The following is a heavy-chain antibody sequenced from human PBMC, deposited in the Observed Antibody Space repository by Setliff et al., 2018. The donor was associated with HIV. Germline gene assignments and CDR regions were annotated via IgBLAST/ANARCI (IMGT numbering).Heavy chain of an antibody. V-gene: IGHV5-51*01. CDR1: GYIFTDHW. Sequence: GESLKISCEASGYIFTDHWIGWVRQMPGKGLEWMGIIYPGDSDTRYSPSFQGQVTFSADKSISAVYLQWDSLKASDSAIYYCARAPRSPLRWRDNLLSSSSFFMDVWGKGTTVTVSS. CDR2: IYPGDSDT. CDR3: ARAPRSPLRWRDNLLSSSSFFMDV. D-gene: IGHD2-21*01. J-gene: IGHJ6*03.